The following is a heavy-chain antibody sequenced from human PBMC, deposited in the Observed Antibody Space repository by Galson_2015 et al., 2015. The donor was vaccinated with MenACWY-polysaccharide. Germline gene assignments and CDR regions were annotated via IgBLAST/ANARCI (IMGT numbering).Heavy chain of an antibody. CDR2: TYYRSKWYN. CDR3: ARDRAAAGTSYYYYGMDV. D-gene: IGHD6-13*01. CDR1: GDSVSSNSAA. J-gene: IGHJ6*02. Sequence: CAISGDSVSSNSAAWNWIRQSPSRGLEWLGRTYYRSKWYNDYAVSVKSRITINPDTSKNQFSLQLNSVTPEDTAVYYCARDRAAAGTSYYYYGMDVWGQGTTVTVSS. V-gene: IGHV6-1*01.